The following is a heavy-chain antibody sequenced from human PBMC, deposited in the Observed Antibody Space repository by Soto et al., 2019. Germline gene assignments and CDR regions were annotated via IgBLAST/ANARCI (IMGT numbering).Heavy chain of an antibody. J-gene: IGHJ4*02. D-gene: IGHD6-19*01. CDR2: VYYTGST. CDR1: GGSISCSY. CDR3: ARSVAVPGAHIDY. Sequence: SETLSLTCSVSGGSISCSYWSWIRQAPGKGLEWLGYVYYTGSTNYSPSLRSRVSISVDTSKNEFSLRLSSVTAADTAVYFCARSVAVPGAHIDYWGQGTQVTVSS. V-gene: IGHV4-59*01.